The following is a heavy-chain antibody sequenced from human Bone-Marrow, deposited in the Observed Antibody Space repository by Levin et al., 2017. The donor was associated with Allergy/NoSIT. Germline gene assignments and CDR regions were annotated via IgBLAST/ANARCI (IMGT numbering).Heavy chain of an antibody. D-gene: IGHD6-19*01. CDR3: VKEESSGWYRTADY. V-gene: IGHV3-30*18. Sequence: GESLKISCAASGFTLNSCGMHWVRQTPGKGLEWVAVITYDGNDHYNTDSVKGRFSISRDSSRNTVYLQMHSLTTEDTAVYYCVKEESSGWYRTADYWGQGTLVTVSS. CDR1: GFTLNSCG. CDR2: ITYDGNDH. J-gene: IGHJ4*02.